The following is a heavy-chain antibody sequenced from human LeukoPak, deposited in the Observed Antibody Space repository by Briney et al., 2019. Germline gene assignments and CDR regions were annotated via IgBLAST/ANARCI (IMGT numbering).Heavy chain of an antibody. CDR2: INPSSGGT. CDR3: ARLAAVVVTAEYYFDY. J-gene: IGHJ4*02. CDR1: GYTFTGYY. Sequence: AASVKVSCKASGYTFTGYYMHWVRQAPGQGLEWMGRINPSSGGTNYAQKFQGRVTMTRDTSISTAYMELSRLRSGDTAVYYCARLAAVVVTAEYYFDYWGQGTLVTVSS. V-gene: IGHV1-2*06. D-gene: IGHD2-21*02.